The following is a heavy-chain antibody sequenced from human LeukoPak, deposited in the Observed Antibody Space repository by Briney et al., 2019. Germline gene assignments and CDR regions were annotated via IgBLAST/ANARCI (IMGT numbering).Heavy chain of an antibody. D-gene: IGHD1-20*01. CDR3: ASTRMGGITGSEDY. CDR2: ISYDGSNK. V-gene: IGHV3-30-3*01. CDR1: GFTFSSYA. J-gene: IGHJ4*02. Sequence: PGGFLRLSCAASGFTFSSYAMHWVRQAPGKGLEWVAVISYDGSNKYYADSVKGRFTISRDYSKNTLYLQMNSLRAEDTAVYYCASTRMGGITGSEDYWGQGTLVTVSS.